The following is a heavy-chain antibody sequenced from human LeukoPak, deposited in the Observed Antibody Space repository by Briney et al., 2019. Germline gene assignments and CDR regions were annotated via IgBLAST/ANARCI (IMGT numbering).Heavy chain of an antibody. J-gene: IGHJ4*02. CDR2: IIPIFGTA. V-gene: IGHV1-69*05. CDR1: GGTFSSYA. D-gene: IGHD4-23*01. CDR3: ARVARGGKTYYFDY. Sequence: SVKVSCKASGGTFSSYAISWVRQAPGQGLEWMGGIIPIFGTANYAQKFQGRVTITTDESTSTAYMELSSLRSEDTAVYYCARVARGGKTYYFDYWAREPWSPSPQ.